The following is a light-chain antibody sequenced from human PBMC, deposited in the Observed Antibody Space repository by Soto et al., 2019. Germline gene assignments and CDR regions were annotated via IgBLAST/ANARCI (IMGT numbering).Light chain of an antibody. CDR2: GAS. V-gene: IGKV3-15*01. Sequence: EIVMTQSPATLSVSPGERATLSCSASQSVSSDLAWYHQKPGQAPRLLIYGASTRATDIPARFSGTGSGTEFTLTISSLQSEDFAVYYCQQHNKWPRTFGQGTKVDIK. CDR3: QQHNKWPRT. J-gene: IGKJ1*01. CDR1: QSVSSD.